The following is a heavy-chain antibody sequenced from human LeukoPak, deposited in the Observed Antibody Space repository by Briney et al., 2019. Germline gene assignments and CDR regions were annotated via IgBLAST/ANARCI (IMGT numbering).Heavy chain of an antibody. Sequence: SETLSLTCTVSGGSISGSRYSWGWIRQPPGKDLEWIGSIYYTGSTYYTPSLKSRVTISVDTSKNQFSLKLSSVTAADTAVYYCARHDTVLVTIDYWGQGTLVTVSS. J-gene: IGHJ4*02. CDR1: GGSISGSRYS. D-gene: IGHD5-18*01. V-gene: IGHV4-39*01. CDR3: ARHDTVLVTIDY. CDR2: IYYTGST.